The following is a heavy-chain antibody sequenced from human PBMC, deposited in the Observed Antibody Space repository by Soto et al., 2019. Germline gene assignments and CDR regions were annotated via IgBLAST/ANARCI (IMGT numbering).Heavy chain of an antibody. CDR3: AREFSYAHINYCDF. V-gene: IGHV4-61*01. Sequence: QVQLQESGPGLVKPSETLSLTCTVSGGSISLERFYWTWIRQPPGKGLEWIGYVSHTGATNYNPSLQSRVEISVDTSRNQFSLKMRSLTAADTAVYFRAREFSYAHINYCDFWGQGTLVSVSA. CDR2: VSHTGAT. J-gene: IGHJ4*02. CDR1: GGSISLERFY. D-gene: IGHD2-2*01.